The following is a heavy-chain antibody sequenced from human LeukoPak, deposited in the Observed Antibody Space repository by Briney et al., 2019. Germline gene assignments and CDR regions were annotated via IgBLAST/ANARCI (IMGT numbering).Heavy chain of an antibody. CDR3: ARCIPGIASAGNLDY. Sequence: NPGESLKISCKASGCGFSNYWITWVRQMPGKGLEWMGAIYPDDSDTRPSPSFQGQVTISVDKSINTAYLQWRSLQASDTAVYYCARCIPGIASAGNLDYWGQGTLVTVSS. D-gene: IGHD6-13*01. V-gene: IGHV5-51*01. J-gene: IGHJ4*02. CDR1: GCGFSNYW. CDR2: IYPDDSDT.